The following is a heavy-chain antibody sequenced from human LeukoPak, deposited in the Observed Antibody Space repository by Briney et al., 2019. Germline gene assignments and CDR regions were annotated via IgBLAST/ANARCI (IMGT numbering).Heavy chain of an antibody. J-gene: IGHJ4*02. Sequence: ASETLSLTCAVYGGSFSGYYWSWIRQPPGKGLEWIGEINHSGSTNYNPSLKSRVTISVDTSKNQFSLKLSSVTAADTAVYYCARGRNGYYGSGSYLDYWGQGTLVTVSS. CDR2: INHSGST. CDR3: ARGRNGYYGSGSYLDY. D-gene: IGHD3-10*01. V-gene: IGHV4-34*01. CDR1: GGSFSGYY.